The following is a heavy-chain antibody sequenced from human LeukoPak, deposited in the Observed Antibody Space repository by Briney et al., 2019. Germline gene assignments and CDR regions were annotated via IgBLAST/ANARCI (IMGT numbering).Heavy chain of an antibody. CDR3: ARGGYYDSSGYSPQGPDY. CDR2: INPNSGGT. Sequence: GASVKVSCKASGYTFTGYYMHWVRQAPGQGLEWMGWINPNSGGTNYAQKFQGRVTMTRDTSISTAYMELSRLRSDDTAVYYCARGGYYDSSGYSPQGPDYWGQGTLVTVSS. D-gene: IGHD3-22*01. J-gene: IGHJ4*02. V-gene: IGHV1-2*02. CDR1: GYTFTGYY.